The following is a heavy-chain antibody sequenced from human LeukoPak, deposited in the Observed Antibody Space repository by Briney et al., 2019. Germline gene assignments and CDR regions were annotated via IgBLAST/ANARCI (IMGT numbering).Heavy chain of an antibody. CDR3: AKVAGGSPAGGYYYYYGMDV. J-gene: IGHJ6*02. Sequence: GRSLRLSCAASGFTFSSYGVHWVRQAPGKGLEWVAVISYDGSNKYYADSVKGRFTISRDNSKNTLYLQMNSLRAEDTAVYYCAKVAGGSPAGGYYYYYGMDVWGQGTTVTVSS. D-gene: IGHD6-19*01. V-gene: IGHV3-30*18. CDR2: ISYDGSNK. CDR1: GFTFSSYG.